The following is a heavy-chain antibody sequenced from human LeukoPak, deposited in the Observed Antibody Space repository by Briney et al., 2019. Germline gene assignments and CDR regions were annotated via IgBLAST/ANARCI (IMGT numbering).Heavy chain of an antibody. CDR1: GYTFTSYY. V-gene: IGHV1-46*01. Sequence: GASVKVSCKASGYTFTSYYMHWVRQAPGQGLEWMGITNPSGGSTSYAQKFQGKVTMTRDTSTSTVYMELSSLRSEDTAVYYCARDRQGYFDYWGQGTLVTVSS. CDR3: ARDRQGYFDY. J-gene: IGHJ4*02. CDR2: TNPSGGST.